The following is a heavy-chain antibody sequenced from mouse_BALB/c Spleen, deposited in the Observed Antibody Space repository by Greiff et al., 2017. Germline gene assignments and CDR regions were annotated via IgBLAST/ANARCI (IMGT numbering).Heavy chain of an antibody. J-gene: IGHJ4*01. Sequence: VKLQESGPGLVAPSQSLSITCTVSGFSLTSYGVHWVRQPPGKGLEWLGVIWAGGSTNYNSALMSRLSISKDNSKSQVFLKMNSLQTDDTAMYYCARDEDLAMDYWGQGTSVTVSS. CDR2: IWAGGST. V-gene: IGHV2-9*02. CDR1: GFSLTSYG. CDR3: ARDEDLAMDY.